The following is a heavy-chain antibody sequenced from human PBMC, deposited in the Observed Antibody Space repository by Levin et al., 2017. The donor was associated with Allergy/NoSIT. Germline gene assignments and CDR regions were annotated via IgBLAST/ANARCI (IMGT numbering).Heavy chain of an antibody. CDR3: ARGKYDFDI. V-gene: IGHV3-11*01. D-gene: IGHD3-3*01. J-gene: IGHJ3*02. Sequence: LSLTCAASGFTSSDYYMSWIRQAPGKGLEWLSYISGSGTTIYYADFVKGRFTFSRDSAKNSMYLQMNSLRAEDTAVYYCARGKYDFDIWGQGTMVTVSS. CDR1: GFTSSDYY. CDR2: ISGSGTTI.